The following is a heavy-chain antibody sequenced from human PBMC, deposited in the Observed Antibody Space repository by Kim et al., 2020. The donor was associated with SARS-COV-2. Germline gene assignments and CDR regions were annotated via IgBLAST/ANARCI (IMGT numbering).Heavy chain of an antibody. CDR2: IWYDGSNK. CDR1: GFTFSSYG. J-gene: IGHJ4*02. CDR3: AREREQQPVYYFDY. D-gene: IGHD6-13*01. V-gene: IGHV3-33*01. Sequence: GGSLRLSCAASGFTFSSYGMHWVRQAPGKWLEWVAVIWYDGSNKYYADSVKGRFTISSDNSKNTLYLQMNSLRAEDTAVYYCAREREQQPVYYFDYWGQGTLVTVSA.